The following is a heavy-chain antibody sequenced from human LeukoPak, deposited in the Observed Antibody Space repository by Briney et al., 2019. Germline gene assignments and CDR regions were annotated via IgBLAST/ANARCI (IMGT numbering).Heavy chain of an antibody. CDR3: ARSVWFGELGD. V-gene: IGHV4-34*01. J-gene: IGHJ4*02. Sequence: PSETLSLTRAVYGGSFSGYYWSWIRQPPGKGLEWIGEINHSGSTNYNPSLKSRVTISVDTSKNQFSLKLSSVTAADTAVYYCARSVWFGELGDWGQGTLVTVSS. D-gene: IGHD3-10*01. CDR1: GGSFSGYY. CDR2: INHSGST.